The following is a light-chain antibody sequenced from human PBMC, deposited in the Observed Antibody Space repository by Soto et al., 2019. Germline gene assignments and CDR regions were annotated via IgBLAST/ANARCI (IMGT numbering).Light chain of an antibody. CDR2: GAS. Sequence: EIVLTQSPGTLSLSPGERATLSCRASLSVSSSYLAWYQQKPGQAPRLLIYGASSRATGIPDRFSGSGSGTDFSLTISILEPEDFAVYFCQPYGNSPPFTFGQGTKVQIK. J-gene: IGKJ2*01. CDR1: LSVSSSY. CDR3: QPYGNSPPFT. V-gene: IGKV3-20*01.